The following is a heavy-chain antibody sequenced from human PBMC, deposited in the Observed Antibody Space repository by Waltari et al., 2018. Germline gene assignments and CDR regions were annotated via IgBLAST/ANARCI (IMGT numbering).Heavy chain of an antibody. CDR1: GFTFGDYT. CDR2: IRSKPYGGTP. J-gene: IGHJ4*02. V-gene: IGHV3-49*03. D-gene: IGHD6-25*01. CDR3: TNLKQRLP. Sequence: EQQVVESGGGLVQPGRSLRLSCRGSGFTFGDYTMSWFRQAPGKGLEWVGLIRSKPYGGTPEYAASVKGRFTISRDDSRSVVYLQMNSLRAEDTALYYCTNLKQRLPWGQGTMVTVSS.